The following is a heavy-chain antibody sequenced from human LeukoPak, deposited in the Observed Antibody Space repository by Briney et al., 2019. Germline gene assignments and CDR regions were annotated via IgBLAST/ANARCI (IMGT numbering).Heavy chain of an antibody. CDR2: ISYDGTNK. V-gene: IGHV3-30*18. D-gene: IGHD3-10*01. CDR1: GFTFSRYG. CDR3: AKPKVRGSGSYYRNYYFDY. J-gene: IGHJ4*02. Sequence: PGGSLRLSCAASGFTFSRYGMHWVRQAPGKGLEWVAVISYDGTNKYYADSVKGRFTISRDNSKNTLYLQMNSLRAEDTAVYYCAKPKVRGSGSYYRNYYFDYWGQGTLVTISS.